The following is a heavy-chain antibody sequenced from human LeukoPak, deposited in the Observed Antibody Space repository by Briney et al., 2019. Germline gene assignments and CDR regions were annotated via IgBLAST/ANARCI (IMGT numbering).Heavy chain of an antibody. V-gene: IGHV3-33*06. CDR2: VWSGGKNK. D-gene: IGHD2-15*01. CDR1: GFIFSTYG. J-gene: IGHJ4*02. CDR3: AKDRGGGNLDFDY. Sequence: PGTSLRLSCAASGFIFSTYGMHWVRQAPGKGLEWVAVVWSGGKNKYYSDSVKGRFTISRDNSKNTLYLQMSSLRAEDTAVYYCAKDRGGGNLDFDYWGQGTLVTVSS.